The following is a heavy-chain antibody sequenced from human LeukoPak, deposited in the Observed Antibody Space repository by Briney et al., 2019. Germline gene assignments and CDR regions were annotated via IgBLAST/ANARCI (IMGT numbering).Heavy chain of an antibody. CDR3: ARSQGAARRNQIPVGRYYFDY. CDR2: INPNSGGT. V-gene: IGHV1-2*02. CDR1: GYTFTSYY. J-gene: IGHJ4*02. D-gene: IGHD6-6*01. Sequence: ASVKVSCKASGYTFTSYYMHWVRQAPGQGLEWMGWINPNSGGTNYAQKFQGRVTMTRDTSISTAYMELSRLRSDDTAVYYCARSQGAARRNQIPVGRYYFDYWGQGTLVTVSS.